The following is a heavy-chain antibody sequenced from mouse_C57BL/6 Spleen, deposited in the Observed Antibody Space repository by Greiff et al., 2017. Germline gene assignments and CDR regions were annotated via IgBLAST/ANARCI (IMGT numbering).Heavy chain of an antibody. J-gene: IGHJ4*01. V-gene: IGHV5-4*01. CDR1: GFTFSSYA. CDR3: ARDGDYGNYDAMDY. Sequence: VQLKESGGGLVKPGGSLKLSCAASGFTFSSYAMSWVRQTPEKRLEWVATISDGGSYTYYPDNVKGRFTISRDNAKNNLYLQMSHLKSEDTAMYYCARDGDYGNYDAMDYWGQGTSVTVSS. D-gene: IGHD2-1*01. CDR2: ISDGGSYT.